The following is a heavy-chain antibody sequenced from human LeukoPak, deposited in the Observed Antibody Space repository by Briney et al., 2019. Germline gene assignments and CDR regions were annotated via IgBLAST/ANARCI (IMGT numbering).Heavy chain of an antibody. V-gene: IGHV3-53*01. CDR2: IYSGGST. CDR3: AGYSGNSYSHAFDF. Sequence: GGSLSLSCAASGFTVSSKYMSWVRQAPGKGMEWVSVIYSGGSTYYADSVKGRLTISRDSSNHTLYLQMNSLRAEDTAVYYCAGYSGNSYSHAFDFWGQGTMVTVSS. CDR1: GFTVSSKY. D-gene: IGHD1-26*01. J-gene: IGHJ3*01.